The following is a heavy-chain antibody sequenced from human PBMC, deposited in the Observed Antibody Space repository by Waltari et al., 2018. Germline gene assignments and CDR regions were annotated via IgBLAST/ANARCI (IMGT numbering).Heavy chain of an antibody. J-gene: IGHJ5*02. Sequence: QVQLVQSGAEVKKPGASVKVSCKASGYTFTSYDINWVRQATGQGLEWMGWMNPNSGNTGYAQKFQGRVTMTRNTSISTAYMELSSLRSEDTAVYYCARMRYYYDSSGYYPNWFDPWGQGTLVTVSS. V-gene: IGHV1-8*01. CDR3: ARMRYYYDSSGYYPNWFDP. CDR1: GYTFTSYD. CDR2: MNPNSGNT. D-gene: IGHD3-22*01.